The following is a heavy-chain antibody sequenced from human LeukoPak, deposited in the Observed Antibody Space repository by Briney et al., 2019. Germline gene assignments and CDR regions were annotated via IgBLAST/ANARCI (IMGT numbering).Heavy chain of an antibody. D-gene: IGHD3-10*01. CDR2: INHSGST. CDR3: ARGIAITYYYGSGSYNWFDP. J-gene: IGHJ5*02. V-gene: IGHV4-34*01. CDR1: GGSFSGYY. Sequence: SETLSLTCAVYGGSFSGYYWSWIRQPPGKGLEWIGEINHSGSTNHNPSLKSRVTISVDTSKNQFSLKLSSVTAADTAVYYCARGIAITYYYGSGSYNWFDPWGQGTLVTVSS.